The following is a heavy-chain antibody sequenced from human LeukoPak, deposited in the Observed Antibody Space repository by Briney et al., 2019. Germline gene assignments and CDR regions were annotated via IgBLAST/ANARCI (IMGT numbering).Heavy chain of an antibody. D-gene: IGHD2-21*02. Sequence: SVKVSCKASGGTFSSYAISWVRQAPGQGLEWMGRIIPILGIANYAQKFQGRVTITADKSTSTAYMELSSLRSEDTAVYYCARDGYCGGDCYAPPLDYWGQGTLVTVSS. CDR3: ARDGYCGGDCYAPPLDY. CDR2: IIPILGIA. J-gene: IGHJ4*02. CDR1: GGTFSSYA. V-gene: IGHV1-69*04.